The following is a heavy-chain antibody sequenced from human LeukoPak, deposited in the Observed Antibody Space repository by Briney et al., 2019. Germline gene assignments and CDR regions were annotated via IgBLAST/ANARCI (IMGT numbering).Heavy chain of an antibody. J-gene: IGHJ6*02. V-gene: IGHV3-74*01. Sequence: PGGSLRLSRAASGFTFSSYWMHWVRQAPGKGLVWVSRINTDGSTTNYADSVKGRFTISRDNAKNTLYLQMNSLRGEDTAVYYCARDRQYGMDVWGQGTTVTVSS. CDR2: INTDGSTT. CDR1: GFTFSSYW. CDR3: ARDRQYGMDV.